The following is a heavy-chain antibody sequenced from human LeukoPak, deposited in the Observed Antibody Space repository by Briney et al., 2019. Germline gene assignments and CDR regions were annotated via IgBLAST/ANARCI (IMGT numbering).Heavy chain of an antibody. D-gene: IGHD3-16*01. V-gene: IGHV4-38-2*02. CDR2: INHSGSI. J-gene: IGHJ5*02. Sequence: SETLSLTCTVSGYSISSGYYWGWIRQPPGKGLEWIGEINHSGSINYNPSLKSRVTISVDTSKNQFSLKLSSVTAADTAVYYCASLSYDTGWFDPWGQGTLVTVSS. CDR3: ASLSYDTGWFDP. CDR1: GYSISSGYY.